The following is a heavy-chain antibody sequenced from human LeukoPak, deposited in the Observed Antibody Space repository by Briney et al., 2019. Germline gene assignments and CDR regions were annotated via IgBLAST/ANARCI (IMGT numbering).Heavy chain of an antibody. Sequence: PSLTLALTCAISGDSVSSNRAAGNSIRQSPSRGHEWLRRTFHRTKWSNDYALSVKGRITINPDTSKNQFSLQLNSVTPEDTAVYYCARGYYGMDVWGQGTTVTVSS. CDR3: ARGYYGMDV. V-gene: IGHV6-1*01. J-gene: IGHJ6*02. CDR1: GDSVSSNRAA. CDR2: TFHRTKWSN.